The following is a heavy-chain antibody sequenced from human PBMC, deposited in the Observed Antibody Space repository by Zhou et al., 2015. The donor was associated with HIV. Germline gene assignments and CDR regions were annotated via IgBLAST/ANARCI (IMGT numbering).Heavy chain of an antibody. J-gene: IGHJ6*02. CDR3: ARPRGYCSSTSCYTRGWNYYYGMDV. CDR1: GGTFSSYA. V-gene: IGHV1-69*06. CDR2: IIPIFGTA. D-gene: IGHD2-2*02. Sequence: QVQLVQSGAEVKKPGSSVKVSCKASGGTFSSYAISWVRQAPGQGLEWMGGIIPIFGTANYAQKFQGRVTITADKSTSTAYMELSSLRSEDTAVYYCARPRGYCSSTSCYTRGWNYYYGMDVWGQGTTVTVSS.